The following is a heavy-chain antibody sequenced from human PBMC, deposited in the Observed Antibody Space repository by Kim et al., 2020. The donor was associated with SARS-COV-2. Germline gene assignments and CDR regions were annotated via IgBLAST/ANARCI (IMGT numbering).Heavy chain of an antibody. CDR3: ARSRGDGWFDP. J-gene: IGHJ5*02. CDR1: GFTFSSYE. V-gene: IGHV3-48*03. Sequence: GGSLRLSCAASGFTFSSYEMNWVRQAPGKGLEWVSYISSSGSTIYYADSVKGRFTISRDNAKNSLYLQMNSLRAEDTAVYYCARSRGDGWFDPWGQGTLVTVSS. D-gene: IGHD3-10*01. CDR2: ISSSGSTI.